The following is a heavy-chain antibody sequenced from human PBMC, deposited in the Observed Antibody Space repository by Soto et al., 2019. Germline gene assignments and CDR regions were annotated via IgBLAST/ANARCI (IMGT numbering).Heavy chain of an antibody. Sequence: SVKVSCKASGGTFSSYASSWVRQAPGQGLEWMGGIIPIFGTANYAQKFQGRVTITADESTSTAYMELSSLRSEDTAVYYCARLALLGDRPYYFDYWGQGTLVTVS. V-gene: IGHV1-69*13. D-gene: IGHD2-21*02. J-gene: IGHJ4*02. CDR1: GGTFSSYA. CDR2: IIPIFGTA. CDR3: ARLALLGDRPYYFDY.